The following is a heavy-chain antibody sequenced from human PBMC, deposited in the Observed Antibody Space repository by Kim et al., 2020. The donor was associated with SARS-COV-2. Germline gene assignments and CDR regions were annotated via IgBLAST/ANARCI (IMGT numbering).Heavy chain of an antibody. Sequence: GGSLRLSCAASGFTFSSYTMNWVRQAPGKGLEWVSSISSSSSYIYYADSVKGRFTISRDNAKNTLCLQMNSLRAEDTAVYYCARDFANTVADTRFDNWGQGTLVTVSS. D-gene: IGHD6-19*01. V-gene: IGHV3-21*01. CDR3: ARDFANTVADTRFDN. CDR1: GFTFSSYT. CDR2: ISSSSSYI. J-gene: IGHJ4*02.